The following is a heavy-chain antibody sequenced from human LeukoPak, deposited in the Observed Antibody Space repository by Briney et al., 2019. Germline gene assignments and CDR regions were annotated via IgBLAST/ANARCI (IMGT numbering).Heavy chain of an antibody. CDR1: GFTFSIYS. J-gene: IGHJ4*02. CDR3: ARSTSGTFDY. V-gene: IGHV3-48*01. CDR2: ITSDRRTI. D-gene: IGHD6-13*01. Sequence: PGGSLRLSCAASGFTFSIYSRNWVRQAPGKGLEWVSYITSDRRTISYADPVKGRFTISRDNDKRLLYLQMDSLRAGDTAIYYCARSTSGTFDYWGQGMLVTVSS.